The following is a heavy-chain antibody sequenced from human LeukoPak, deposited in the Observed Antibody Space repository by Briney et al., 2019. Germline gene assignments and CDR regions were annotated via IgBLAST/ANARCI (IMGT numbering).Heavy chain of an antibody. CDR2: ISTSGGDA. CDR3: AKGGSNAPLDI. CDR1: GFTFSDSA. J-gene: IGHJ4*02. D-gene: IGHD3-16*01. V-gene: IGHV3-23*01. Sequence: GGSLRLSCTASGFTFSDSAMTWVRQAPGKGLEWLSAISTSGGDAIYADSVKDRFTISRGNSKNTLYLQMDGLRAEDTAIYYCAKGGSNAPLDIWGQGTLVTVPS.